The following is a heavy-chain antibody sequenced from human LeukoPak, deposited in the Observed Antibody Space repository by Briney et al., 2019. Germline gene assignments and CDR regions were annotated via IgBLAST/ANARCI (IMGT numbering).Heavy chain of an antibody. J-gene: IGHJ4*02. D-gene: IGHD2-2*02. V-gene: IGHV3-74*01. CDR3: ALGGCSSTSCYTIFGY. CDR2: INSDGSST. Sequence: GGSLRLSCAASGFTFSSYWMHWVRQAPGKGLEWVSRINSDGSSTNYADSVKGRFTISRDNPKNTLFLQMNSLRAEDTAVYYCALGGCSSTSCYTIFGYWGQGTLVTVSS. CDR1: GFTFSSYW.